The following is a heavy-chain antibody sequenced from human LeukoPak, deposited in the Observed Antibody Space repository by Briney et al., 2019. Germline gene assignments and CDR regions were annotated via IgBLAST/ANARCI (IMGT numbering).Heavy chain of an antibody. J-gene: IGHJ4*02. CDR3: AADDAPTLYYYDSSGYYNFDY. D-gene: IGHD3-22*01. CDR1: GFTFTSSA. V-gene: IGHV1-58*01. Sequence: GASVKVSCKASGFTFTSSAVQWVRQARGQRLEWIGWIVVGSGNTNYAQKFQERVTITRDMSTSTAYMELSSLRSEDTAVYYCAADDAPTLYYYDSSGYYNFDYWGQGTLVTSPQ. CDR2: IVVGSGNT.